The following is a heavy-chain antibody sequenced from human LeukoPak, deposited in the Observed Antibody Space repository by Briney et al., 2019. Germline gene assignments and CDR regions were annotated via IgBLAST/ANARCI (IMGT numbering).Heavy chain of an antibody. CDR2: ITSRGSTI. Sequence: GGSLRLSCAASGFTLSDYYLTWIRQAPGKGLEWVSYITSRGSTIYHADSVKGRFTISRDNAKNSLYLQMNSLRVEDTAVYYCARDRQDYVWGSYRDYWGQGTLVTVSS. CDR1: GFTLSDYY. J-gene: IGHJ4*02. D-gene: IGHD3-16*02. CDR3: ARDRQDYVWGSYRDY. V-gene: IGHV3-11*01.